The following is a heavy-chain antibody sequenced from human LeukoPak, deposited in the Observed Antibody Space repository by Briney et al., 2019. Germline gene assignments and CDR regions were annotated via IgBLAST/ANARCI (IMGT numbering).Heavy chain of an antibody. CDR1: GFAFSRHQ. Sequence: PGGSLRLSCAASGFAFSRHQMDWARQAPGKGLEWVAYISEDGGYSTEYADSVKGRFTISRDNSKNTLYLQMNSLRAEDTAVYYCAKIRWGGSYYFDYWGQGTLVTVSS. CDR2: ISEDGGYST. J-gene: IGHJ4*02. CDR3: AKIRWGGSYYFDY. D-gene: IGHD1-26*01. V-gene: IGHV3-23*01.